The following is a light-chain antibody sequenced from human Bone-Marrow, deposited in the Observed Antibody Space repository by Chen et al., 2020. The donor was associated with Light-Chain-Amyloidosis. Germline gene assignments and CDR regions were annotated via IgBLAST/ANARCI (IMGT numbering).Light chain of an antibody. J-gene: IGKJ4*01. CDR3: QQYGTSPLT. Sequence: IVLTSSPGPLSLSPGEGANLSCRTSQTISSNYLTWYQQKYGQAPRLLIYGSSSRATGIPDRFTGSGSGTDFTLTINRLEPEDFAMYYCQQYGTSPLTFGGGTKVEIK. CDR1: QTISSNY. V-gene: IGKV3-20*01. CDR2: GSS.